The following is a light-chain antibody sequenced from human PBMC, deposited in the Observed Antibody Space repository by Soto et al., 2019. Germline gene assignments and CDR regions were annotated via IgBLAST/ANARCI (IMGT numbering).Light chain of an antibody. CDR2: TAS. V-gene: IGKV1-39*01. CDR3: QQSFNTLPYT. Sequence: DIQMDQSPSSLSASVGDRVTITCRASQSISSYLNWYQQRPGTAPKLLIHTASSLESEVPSRFSGSGSWTHFTLTITSLQPEDFATYYCQQSFNTLPYTVGQGTKLE. J-gene: IGKJ2*01. CDR1: QSISSY.